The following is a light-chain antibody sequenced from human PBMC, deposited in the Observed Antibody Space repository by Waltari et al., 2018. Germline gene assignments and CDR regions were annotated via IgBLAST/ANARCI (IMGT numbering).Light chain of an antibody. J-gene: IGKJ2*01. CDR1: QSVGTW. V-gene: IGKV1-5*03. CDR2: LAC. Sequence: DIQMTQSPSTLSASLGDRVTISCRASQSVGTWLAWYQQKPGKAPKLLIYLACSLESGVPSRLRDSGSATEFTLTISRLKPDDIATDACQQYSSFSTFGQGTKVEI. CDR3: QQYSSFST.